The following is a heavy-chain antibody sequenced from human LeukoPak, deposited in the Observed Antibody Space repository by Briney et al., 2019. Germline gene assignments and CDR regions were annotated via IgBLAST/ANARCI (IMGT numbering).Heavy chain of an antibody. CDR2: ITTSDGNT. J-gene: IGHJ4*02. CDR1: GFTFSSYT. V-gene: IGHV3-21*04. CDR3: ARAYSSSWYVDY. D-gene: IGHD6-13*01. Sequence: GGSLRLSCAASGFTFSSYTMSWVRQAPGKGLEWVSTITTSDGNTYYADSVKGRFTISRDNAKNSLYLQMNSLRAEDTAVYHCARAYSSSWYVDYWGQGTLVTVSS.